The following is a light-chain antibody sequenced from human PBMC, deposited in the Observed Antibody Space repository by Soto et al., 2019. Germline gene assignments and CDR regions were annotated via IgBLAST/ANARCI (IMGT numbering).Light chain of an antibody. V-gene: IGKV1-5*01. CDR2: HAS. J-gene: IGKJ1*01. CDR1: QNIGRW. CDR3: QQYDTYWT. Sequence: DIQMTQSPSTLPASVGDTVTITFRASQNIGRWVAWYQQKSGKAPKILIYHASSLEAGVPSRFSGSGSGTEFTLTISSVQPDDFATYYCQQYDTYWTFGQGTKVDIK.